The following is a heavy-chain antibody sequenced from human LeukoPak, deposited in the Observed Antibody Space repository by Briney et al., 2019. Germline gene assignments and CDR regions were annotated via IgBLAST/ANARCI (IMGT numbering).Heavy chain of an antibody. CDR2: IYYSGST. CDR1: GGSISSYY. CDR3: ARVTKERYSSSWYLEAFDI. J-gene: IGHJ3*02. D-gene: IGHD6-13*01. V-gene: IGHV4-59*01. Sequence: SETLSLTCTVSGGSISSYYWSWIRQPPGKGLEWIGYIYYSGSTNYNPSLKSRVTISVDTSKNQFSLKLSSVTAADTAVYYCARVTKERYSSSWYLEAFDIWGQGTMVTVSS.